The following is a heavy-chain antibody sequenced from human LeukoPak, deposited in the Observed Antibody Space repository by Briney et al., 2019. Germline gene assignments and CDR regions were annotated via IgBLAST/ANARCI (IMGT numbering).Heavy chain of an antibody. J-gene: IGHJ4*02. V-gene: IGHV3-30-3*01. D-gene: IGHD6-19*01. Sequence: GGSLRLSCAASGFTFSSYAMSWVRQAPGKGLEWVAVISYDGSNKYYADSVKGRFTISRDNSKNTLYLQMNSPRAEDTAVYYCARDKEYSSGWYCLDYWGQGTLVTVSS. CDR1: GFTFSSYA. CDR3: ARDKEYSSGWYCLDY. CDR2: ISYDGSNK.